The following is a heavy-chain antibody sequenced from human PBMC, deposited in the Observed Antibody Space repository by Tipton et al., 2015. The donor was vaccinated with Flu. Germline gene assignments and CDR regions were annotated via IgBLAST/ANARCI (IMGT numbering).Heavy chain of an antibody. CDR3: ARFSVRGESDY. CDR2: SFYSGST. J-gene: IGHJ4*02. CDR1: GGSINYYY. V-gene: IGHV4-59*12. D-gene: IGHD3-10*01. Sequence: TLSLTCTVSGGSINYYYWNWIRQRPGKGLEWIGFSFYSGSTSYNPALQSRVTISVDNSRNQFSLSLRSVTAADTAVYYCARFSVRGESDYWGQGTLVTVSS.